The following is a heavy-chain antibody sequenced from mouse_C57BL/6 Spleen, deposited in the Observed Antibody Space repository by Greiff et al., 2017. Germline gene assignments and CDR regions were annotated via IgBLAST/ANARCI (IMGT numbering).Heavy chain of an antibody. J-gene: IGHJ4*01. V-gene: IGHV1-9*01. CDR3: AKGDYSNYRAMDY. CDR2: ILPGSGST. CDR1: GYTFTSYW. D-gene: IGHD2-5*01. Sequence: QVQLQQPGAELVKPGASVKLSCKASGYTFTSYWMHWVKQRPGHGIEWIGEILPGSGSTNYNEQFKGNATFTANTSSHTAYMQLTSLTTEDSAIYYCAKGDYSNYRAMDYWGQGTSVTVSA.